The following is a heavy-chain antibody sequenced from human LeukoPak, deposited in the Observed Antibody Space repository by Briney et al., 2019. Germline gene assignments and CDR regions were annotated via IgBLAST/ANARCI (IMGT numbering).Heavy chain of an antibody. D-gene: IGHD6-19*01. CDR2: INPSGGST. J-gene: IGHJ4*02. CDR1: GYTFTSYY. V-gene: IGHV1-46*01. CDR3: AYRIAVAGTQLDS. Sequence: ASVTVSRKASGYTFTSYYMHWVRQAPGQGLEWMGIINPSGGSTSYAQKFQGRVTMTRDTSTSTVYMELSSLRSEDTAVYYCAYRIAVAGTQLDSWGQGTLVTVSS.